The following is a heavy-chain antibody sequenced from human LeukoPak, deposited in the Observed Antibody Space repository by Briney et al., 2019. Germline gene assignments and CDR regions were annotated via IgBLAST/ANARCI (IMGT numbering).Heavy chain of an antibody. CDR2: ISGSGGST. CDR3: ARGPYYDSSGYVVY. Sequence: GGSLRLSCAASGFTFSSYAMSWVRQAPGKGLEWVSAISGSGGSTYYADSVKGRFTISRDNAKNSLYLQMNSLRAEDTAVYYCARGPYYDSSGYVVYWGQGTLVTVSS. J-gene: IGHJ4*02. V-gene: IGHV3-23*01. CDR1: GFTFSSYA. D-gene: IGHD3-22*01.